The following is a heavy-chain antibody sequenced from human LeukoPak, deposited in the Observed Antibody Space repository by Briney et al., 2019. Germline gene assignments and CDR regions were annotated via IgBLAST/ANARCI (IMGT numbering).Heavy chain of an antibody. CDR3: AREGSGIAAAGSYFQH. J-gene: IGHJ1*01. V-gene: IGHV1-46*01. Sequence: GASVKVSCKASGYTFTSYYMHWVRQAPGQGLEWMGIINPSGGSTSYAQKFQGRVTMTRDMSTSTVYMELSSLRSEDTAVYYCAREGSGIAAAGSYFQHWGQGTLVTVSS. CDR1: GYTFTSYY. D-gene: IGHD6-13*01. CDR2: INPSGGST.